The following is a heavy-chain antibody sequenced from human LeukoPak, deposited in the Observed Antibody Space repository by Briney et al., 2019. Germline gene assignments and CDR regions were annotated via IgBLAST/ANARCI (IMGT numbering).Heavy chain of an antibody. CDR2: ISSSSSYI. V-gene: IGHV3-21*01. D-gene: IGHD2-2*01. J-gene: IGHJ3*02. CDR3: ARSSSYCSSTSCYEYDAFDI. CDR1: VFTFSSYS. Sequence: GGSLRLSCAASVFTFSSYSMNWVRQAPGKGLEWVSSISSSSSYIYYADSVKGRFTISRDNAKNSLYLQMNSLRAEDTAVYYCARSSSYCSSTSCYEYDAFDIWGQGTMVTVSS.